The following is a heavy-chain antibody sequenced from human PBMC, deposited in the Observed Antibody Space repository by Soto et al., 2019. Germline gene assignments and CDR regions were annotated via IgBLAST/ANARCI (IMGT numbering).Heavy chain of an antibody. J-gene: IGHJ4*02. Sequence: GGSLRLSCAASGFTFSSYWLHWVRQAPGKGLVWVSGINTDGGSTDYADSVKGRFIISRDNAKNTLYLQMNSLRAEDTAVYYCARARYDSPGTSFVHGGLGTLLAVSS. CDR1: GFTFSSYW. V-gene: IGHV3-74*01. CDR3: ARARYDSPGTSFVH. D-gene: IGHD3-22*01. CDR2: INTDGGST.